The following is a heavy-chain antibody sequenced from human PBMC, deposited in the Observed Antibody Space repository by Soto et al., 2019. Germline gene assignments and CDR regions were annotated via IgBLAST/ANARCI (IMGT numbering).Heavy chain of an antibody. CDR1: GFSLSNARMG. D-gene: IGHD5-12*01. V-gene: IGHV2-26*01. Sequence: SGPTLVNPTETLTLTCTVSGFSLSNARMGVSWIRQPPGKALEWLAHIFSNDEKSYSTSLKSRLTISKDTSKSQVVLTMTNMDPVDTATYYCARIPIGMATITSLYYFDYWGQGTLVTVSS. J-gene: IGHJ4*02. CDR3: ARIPIGMATITSLYYFDY. CDR2: IFSNDEK.